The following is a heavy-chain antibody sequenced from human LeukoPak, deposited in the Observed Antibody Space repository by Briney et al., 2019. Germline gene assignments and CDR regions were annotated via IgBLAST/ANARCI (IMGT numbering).Heavy chain of an antibody. CDR1: GGSINTYY. Sequence: SETLSLTCSVSGGSINTYYWSWIRQPPGKGLEWIGYIYYSGSANYNPSLKSRVTISVDSSKNQLSLKLRSVTAADTAVYYCARHYYDVLTGDYWYFDLWGRGILVTVSS. CDR2: IYYSGSA. CDR3: ARHYYDVLTGDYWYFDL. D-gene: IGHD3-9*01. V-gene: IGHV4-59*08. J-gene: IGHJ2*01.